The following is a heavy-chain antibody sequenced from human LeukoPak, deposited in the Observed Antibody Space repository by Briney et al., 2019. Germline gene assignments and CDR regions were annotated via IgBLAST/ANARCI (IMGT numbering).Heavy chain of an antibody. D-gene: IGHD3-9*01. J-gene: IGHJ4*02. V-gene: IGHV3-20*04. CDR1: GFTFDDHG. CDR3: ALHLNYDILTGYWY. Sequence: PGGSLRLSCAASGFTFDDHGMSWVRQAPGKGLEWVSGINWNGGSTGYADSVKGRFTISRDNAKNSLYLQMNSLRAEDTALYYCALHLNYDILTGYWYWGQGTLVTVSS. CDR2: INWNGGST.